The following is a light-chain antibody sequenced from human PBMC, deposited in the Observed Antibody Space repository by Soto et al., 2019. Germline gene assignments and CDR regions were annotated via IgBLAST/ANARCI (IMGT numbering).Light chain of an antibody. CDR2: GAS. CDR1: QSVGSN. J-gene: IGKJ1*01. CDR3: QQYNNWPPT. V-gene: IGKV3-15*01. Sequence: ETVLTQSPATLSVSPGERATLTCRPSQSVGSNLAWYQQKPGQAPRLLIYGASTRATGFPARFSGSGSGTEFTLTIRSLQSEDFAVYYCQQYNNWPPTFGQGTKVDIK.